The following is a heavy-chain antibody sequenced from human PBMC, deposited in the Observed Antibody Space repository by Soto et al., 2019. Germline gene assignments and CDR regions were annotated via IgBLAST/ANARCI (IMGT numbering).Heavy chain of an antibody. CDR2: ISYSGST. J-gene: IGHJ4*02. CDR1: GGSISGYF. D-gene: IGHD6-13*01. Sequence: QVQLQESGPGLVKPSETLSLTCTVSGGSISGYFWSWIRQPPGKGLEWIGYISYSGSTNYNSSLKSRVTMSIDTSKNQFSLRLTSMTAADTAVYYCVRDGAATGSVYLDYWGQGTLVTVSS. CDR3: VRDGAATGSVYLDY. V-gene: IGHV4-59*01.